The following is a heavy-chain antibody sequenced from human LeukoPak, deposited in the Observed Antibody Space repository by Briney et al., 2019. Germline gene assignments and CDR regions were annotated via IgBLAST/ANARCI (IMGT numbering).Heavy chain of an antibody. CDR3: ARQREGYFDL. J-gene: IGHJ2*01. V-gene: IGHV4-38-2*02. CDR2: INHSGST. Sequence: PSETLSLTCTVSGYSINSGYTWGWIRQPPGKGLEWIGEINHSGSTNYNPSLKSRASISVVTSKNQFSLKLTSVTAADTAVYYCARQREGYFDLWGRGTRVTISS. CDR1: GYSINSGYT.